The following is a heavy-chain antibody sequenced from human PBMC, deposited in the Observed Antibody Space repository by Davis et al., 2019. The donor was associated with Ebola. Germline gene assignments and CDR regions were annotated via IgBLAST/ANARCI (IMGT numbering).Heavy chain of an antibody. Sequence: ASVKVSCKASGYTFKNSAISWVRQAPGQGLEWMGLISAYNGNTAYAQILQGRVTMTTDTSTGIAYMELRSLRSDDTAVYFCARTSIVGTTTTASDIWGQGTMVTVSS. CDR2: ISAYNGNT. CDR1: GYTFKNSA. CDR3: ARTSIVGTTTTASDI. D-gene: IGHD1-26*01. V-gene: IGHV1-18*01. J-gene: IGHJ3*02.